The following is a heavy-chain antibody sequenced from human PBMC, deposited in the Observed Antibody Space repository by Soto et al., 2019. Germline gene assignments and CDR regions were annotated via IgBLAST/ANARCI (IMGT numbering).Heavy chain of an antibody. D-gene: IGHD2-8*01. V-gene: IGHV3-23*01. CDR1: GFTFSSHA. Sequence: EVQLLESGGGLVQRGGSLRLSCAASGFTFSSHAMSWFRQAPGKGLEWVSGISVDGRTFYADSVKGRFTISRDNSRTTLDLQMNSLRAEDTAIYYCAKEGVGDYFEDWGQGTLVTVSS. J-gene: IGHJ4*02. CDR3: AKEGVGDYFED. CDR2: ISVDGRT.